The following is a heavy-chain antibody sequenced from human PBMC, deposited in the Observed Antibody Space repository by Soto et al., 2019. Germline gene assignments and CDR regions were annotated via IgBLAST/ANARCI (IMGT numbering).Heavy chain of an antibody. CDR2: IYYSGST. CDR1: GGSISSYY. Sequence: SETLSLTCTVSGGSISSYYWSWIRQPPGKGLEWIGYIYYSGSTNYNPSLKSRVTRSVDTSKNQFSLKLRSVTAADTAVYYCARGEYSDYDLAPSHCRGQGTPVTVSS. D-gene: IGHD5-12*01. J-gene: IGHJ4*02. V-gene: IGHV4-59*01. CDR3: ARGEYSDYDLAPSHC.